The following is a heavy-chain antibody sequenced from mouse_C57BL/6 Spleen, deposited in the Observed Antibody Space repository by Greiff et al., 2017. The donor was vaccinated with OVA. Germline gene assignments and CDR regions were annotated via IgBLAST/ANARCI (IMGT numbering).Heavy chain of an antibody. D-gene: IGHD1-1*01. CDR2: INPYNGGT. CDR3: ARSTTVVAR. V-gene: IGHV1-19*01. CDR1: GYTFTDYY. J-gene: IGHJ2*01. Sequence: EVKLMESGPVLVKPGASVKMSCKASGYTFTDYYMNWVKQSHGKSLEWIGVINPYNGGTSYNQKFKGKATLTVDKSSSTAYMELNSLTSEDSAVYYCARSTTVVARWGQGTTLTVSS.